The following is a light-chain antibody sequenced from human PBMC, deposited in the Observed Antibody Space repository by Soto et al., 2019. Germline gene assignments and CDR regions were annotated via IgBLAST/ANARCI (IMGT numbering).Light chain of an antibody. J-gene: IGLJ1*01. V-gene: IGLV2-14*01. Sequence: QSVLTQPASVSGSPGQSIAISCTGSSSDVGIYNYVSWYQQHPGKVPKLIIYEVTNRPPGVSNRFSGSKSGNTASLTISGLQAEDEADYYCSSHTTSSNRVFGTGTTVTVL. CDR1: SSDVGIYNY. CDR2: EVT. CDR3: SSHTTSSNRV.